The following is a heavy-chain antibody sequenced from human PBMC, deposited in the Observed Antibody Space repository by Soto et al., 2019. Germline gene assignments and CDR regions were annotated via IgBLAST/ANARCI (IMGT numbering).Heavy chain of an antibody. D-gene: IGHD3-3*01. CDR1: AINFRSYA. CDR2: VGGSGSDT. J-gene: IGHJ4*02. Sequence: PGGSLRLSCSASAINFRSYAMSWVRQAPGKGLEWVSAVGGSGSDTYYADSVKGRFTISRDDSKNTLYLHMSSLRVEDTAIYYCAKRQSFDFWSGYLTFFDYWGQGTPVTVSS. CDR3: AKRQSFDFWSGYLTFFDY. V-gene: IGHV3-23*01.